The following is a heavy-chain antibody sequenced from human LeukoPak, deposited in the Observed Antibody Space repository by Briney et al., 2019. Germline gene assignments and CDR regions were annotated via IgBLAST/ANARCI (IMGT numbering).Heavy chain of an antibody. CDR3: ARVAIGSWYFDL. V-gene: IGHV1-18*01. CDR1: GYTFTSYA. CDR2: ISTYNGNT. Sequence: ASVKVSCKASGYTFTSYAISWVRQAPGQGLEWMGWISTYNGNTNYAQKFQGRVTLTTDTSTSTAFMDLRSLRSDDTAVYHCARVAIGSWYFDLWGRGTPVTVSS. D-gene: IGHD2-15*01. J-gene: IGHJ2*01.